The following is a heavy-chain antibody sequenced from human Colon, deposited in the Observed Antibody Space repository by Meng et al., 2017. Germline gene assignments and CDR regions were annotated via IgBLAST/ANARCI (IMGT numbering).Heavy chain of an antibody. CDR1: GFTFNNYS. V-gene: IGHV3-23*01. Sequence: ESLKTSCAASGFTFNNYSMAWLRPAPGKGLEWVSAIGLDRITHHSDSVKGRFTIPRDYSGSPLYLQMDSLRAEDTAVYYCARYHYDSNNFYGLDVWGQGTTVTVSS. J-gene: IGHJ6*02. CDR2: IGLDRIT. D-gene: IGHD3-22*01. CDR3: ARYHYDSNNFYGLDV.